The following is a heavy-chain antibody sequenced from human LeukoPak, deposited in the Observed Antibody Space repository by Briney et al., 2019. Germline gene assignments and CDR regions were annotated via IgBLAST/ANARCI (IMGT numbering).Heavy chain of an antibody. Sequence: ASVKVSCKASGYTFIGYYMHWVRQAPGQGLEWMGWINPNSGGTNYAQKFQGRVTMTRDTSISTAYMELSRLRSDDTAVYYCARERAVGYLRGYYFDYWGQGTLVTVSS. D-gene: IGHD4-17*01. CDR2: INPNSGGT. CDR3: ARERAVGYLRGYYFDY. V-gene: IGHV1-2*02. J-gene: IGHJ4*02. CDR1: GYTFIGYY.